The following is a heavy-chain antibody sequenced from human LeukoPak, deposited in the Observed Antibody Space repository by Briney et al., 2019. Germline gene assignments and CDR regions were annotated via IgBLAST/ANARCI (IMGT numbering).Heavy chain of an antibody. D-gene: IGHD3-10*01. Sequence: GGSLRLSCAASGFTFSSYAMSWVRQAPGKGLEWVSAISGSGGSTYYADSVKGRFTISRDNSKNSLYLQMNSLRAEDTAVYYCAREKDGVRERNVGIDYWGQGTLVTVSS. V-gene: IGHV3-23*01. J-gene: IGHJ4*02. CDR1: GFTFSSYA. CDR2: ISGSGGST. CDR3: AREKDGVRERNVGIDY.